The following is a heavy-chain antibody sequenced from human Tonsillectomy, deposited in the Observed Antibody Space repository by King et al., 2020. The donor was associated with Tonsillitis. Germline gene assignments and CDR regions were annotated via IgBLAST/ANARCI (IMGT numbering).Heavy chain of an antibody. CDR2: ISGSGGKT. D-gene: IGHD2-15*01. CDR1: GFTFSSYA. CDR3: AKDKMKWSCGSGPRSYYLYGLDV. J-gene: IGHJ6*02. V-gene: IGHV3-23*04. Sequence: VQLVESGGGLVQPGGSLRLSCAASGFTFSSYAMSWVRQAPGKGLEWVSAISGSGGKTYYADSVKGRFTISRDNSKNTLFLQMNSLRAEDTAVYYCAKDKMKWSCGSGPRSYYLYGLDVWGQGTTVTVSS.